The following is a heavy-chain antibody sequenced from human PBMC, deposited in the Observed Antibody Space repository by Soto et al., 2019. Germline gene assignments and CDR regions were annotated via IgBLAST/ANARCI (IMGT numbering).Heavy chain of an antibody. D-gene: IGHD2-15*01. Sequence: GDSLKISCKGSAYSFTSYWIGWVRQMPGKCLEWMGIIYPGDSDTRYSPSFQGQVTFSADKSISTAYLQWSSLKPSDTAMSYCARLPGYCSGGSCPIYFDYWGQGTLVTVSS. J-gene: IGHJ4*02. CDR1: AYSFTSYW. V-gene: IGHV5-51*01. CDR2: IYPGDSDT. CDR3: ARLPGYCSGGSCPIYFDY.